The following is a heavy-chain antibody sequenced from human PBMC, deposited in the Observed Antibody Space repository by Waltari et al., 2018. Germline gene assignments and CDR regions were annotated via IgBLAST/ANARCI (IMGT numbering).Heavy chain of an antibody. D-gene: IGHD3-3*01. CDR1: GFTFSSYW. CDR2: IKQDGSEK. J-gene: IGHJ5*02. CDR3: ARGGTIFGVVINWFDP. Sequence: EVQLVESGGGLVQPGGSLRLSCAASGFTFSSYWMSWVRQAPGKGLEWVANIKQDGSEKYYVDSVKGRFTISRDNAKNSLYLQMNSLRAEDTAVYYCARGGTIFGVVINWFDPWGQGTLVTVSS. V-gene: IGHV3-7*01.